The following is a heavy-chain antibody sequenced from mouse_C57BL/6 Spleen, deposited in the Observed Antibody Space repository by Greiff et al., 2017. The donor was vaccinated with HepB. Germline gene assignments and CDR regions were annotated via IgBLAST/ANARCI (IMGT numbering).Heavy chain of an antibody. CDR2: IYPRSGNT. Sequence: VQLQQSGAELARPGASVKLSCKASGYTFTSYGISWVKQRTGQGLEWIGEIYPRSGNTYYNEKFKGKATLTADKSSSTAYMELRSLTSEDSAVYFCARREAAQAPYYAMDYWGQGTSVTVSS. CDR1: GYTFTSYG. CDR3: ARREAAQAPYYAMDY. V-gene: IGHV1-81*01. D-gene: IGHD3-2*02. J-gene: IGHJ4*01.